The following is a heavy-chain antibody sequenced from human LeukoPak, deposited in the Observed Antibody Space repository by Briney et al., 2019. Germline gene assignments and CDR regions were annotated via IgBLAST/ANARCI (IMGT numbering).Heavy chain of an antibody. CDR1: GYTFTSYY. D-gene: IGHD3-9*01. Sequence: GASVKVSCKASGYTFTSYYMHWVRQAPGQGLEWMGRINPNSGDTSFAQKFQDRVTLTRDTSINTAYMELHSLRSDDTAIYYCVRDYDILSGYYRQDWYFDLWGRGTLVTVSS. J-gene: IGHJ2*01. CDR3: VRDYDILSGYYRQDWYFDL. CDR2: INPNSGDT. V-gene: IGHV1-2*06.